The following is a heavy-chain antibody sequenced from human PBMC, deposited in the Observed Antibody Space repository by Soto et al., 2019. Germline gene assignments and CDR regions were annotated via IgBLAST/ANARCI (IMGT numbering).Heavy chain of an antibody. CDR2: ISPKSGGT. CDR1: GYTFTGYY. Sequence: ASVKVSCKASGYTFTGYYMHWVRQAPGQGFEWMGRISPKSGGTNYAQKFEGRVTMTWDTSLKTAYMELSSLISEDTAVYYCARAKQGGYSYRYWGQGTLVTVSS. D-gene: IGHD5-18*01. V-gene: IGHV1-2*02. CDR3: ARAKQGGYSYRY. J-gene: IGHJ4*02.